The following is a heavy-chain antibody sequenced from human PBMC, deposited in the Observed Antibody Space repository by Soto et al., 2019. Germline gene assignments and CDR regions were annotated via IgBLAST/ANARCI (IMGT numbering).Heavy chain of an antibody. V-gene: IGHV3-23*01. D-gene: IGHD6-19*01. CDR1: GFTFSSYA. J-gene: IGHJ4*02. Sequence: VGSLRLSCAASGFTFSSYAMSWVRQAPGKGLEWVSAISGSGGSTYYADSVKGRFTISRDNSKNTLYLQMNSLRAEDTAVYYCAKDVAGTGRGGYWGQGTLVTVSS. CDR3: AKDVAGTGRGGY. CDR2: ISGSGGST.